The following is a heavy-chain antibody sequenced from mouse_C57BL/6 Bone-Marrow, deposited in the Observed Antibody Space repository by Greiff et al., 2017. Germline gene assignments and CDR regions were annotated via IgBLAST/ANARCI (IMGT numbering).Heavy chain of an antibody. CDR2: IHPNSGST. V-gene: IGHV1-64*01. Sequence: QVQLKQSGAELVQPGASVKLSCKASGYTFTSYWMHWVKQRPGQGLEWIGMIHPNSGSTNYNEKFKSKATLTVDKSSSTAYMQLSSLTSEDSAVYYCAPLSGCFAYWGQGTLVTVSA. J-gene: IGHJ3*01. CDR3: APLSGCFAY. CDR1: GYTFTSYW. D-gene: IGHD6-5*01.